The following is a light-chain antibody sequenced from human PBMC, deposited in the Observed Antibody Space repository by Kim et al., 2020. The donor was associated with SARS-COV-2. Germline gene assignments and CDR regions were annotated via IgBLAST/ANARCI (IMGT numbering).Light chain of an antibody. J-gene: IGKJ4*01. CDR2: VTS. CDR3: QQRNSWPPALT. CDR1: QSIGAY. V-gene: IGKV3-11*01. Sequence: PAERPTLPFRARQSIGAYLTWYQRNPGQAPRLLIYVTSNRATGIPDMFSGCSAGTYFTLTISSLEPEDFTIYCFQQRNSWPPALTFGGGTKVDIK.